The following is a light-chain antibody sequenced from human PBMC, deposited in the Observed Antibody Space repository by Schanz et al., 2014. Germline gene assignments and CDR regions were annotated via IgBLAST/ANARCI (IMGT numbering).Light chain of an antibody. J-gene: IGLJ2*01. CDR2: TND. Sequence: QSVLTQTPSASATPGQRVTISCSGSSSNIEINNVNWYQQLPGTAPKLLIFTNDERPAGVSDRFSASKSGTSASLTISGLQSEDEADYYCQSYDSSLSVVVFGGGTKLTVL. CDR3: QSYDSSLSVVV. V-gene: IGLV1-44*01. CDR1: SSNIEINN.